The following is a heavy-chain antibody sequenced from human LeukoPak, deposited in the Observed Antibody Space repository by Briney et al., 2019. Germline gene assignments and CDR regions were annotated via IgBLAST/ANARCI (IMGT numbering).Heavy chain of an antibody. V-gene: IGHV3-7*02. D-gene: IGHD3-10*01. CDR3: APSYGSGSYPLDF. CDR2: IKQDGSEK. Sequence: PGGSLRLSCAASGFTFSSYWMSWVRQAPGKGLEWVANIKQDGSEKYYVDSVKGRFTISRDNAKNSLYLQMNSLRAEDTALYYCAPSYGSGSYPLDFWGQGTLVTVSS. J-gene: IGHJ4*02. CDR1: GFTFSSYW.